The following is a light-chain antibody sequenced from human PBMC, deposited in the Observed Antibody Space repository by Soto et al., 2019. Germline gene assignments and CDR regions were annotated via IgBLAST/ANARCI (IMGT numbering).Light chain of an antibody. CDR1: SSDLGGYNY. Sequence: QSALTQPASVSGSPGQSITISCTGTSSDLGGYNYVSWYQQHPGKAPKLIIYDVSTRPSGLSNRFSGSKSGNTASLTISGLQAEDEADYFCSSYASTSTLVVFGGGTKLTVL. J-gene: IGLJ2*01. CDR3: SSYASTSTLVV. CDR2: DVS. V-gene: IGLV2-14*01.